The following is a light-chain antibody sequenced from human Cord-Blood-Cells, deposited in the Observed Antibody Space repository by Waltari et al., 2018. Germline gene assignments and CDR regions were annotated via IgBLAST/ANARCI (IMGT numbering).Light chain of an antibody. V-gene: IGKV1-5*01. CDR2: DAS. CDR1: QSISSW. Sequence: DIQMNQSPSTLSASVGDRVPITCRASQSISSWLAWYQQKPGKAPKLLIYDASSLESGVPSRFSGSGSGTEFTLTISSLQPDDFATYYCQQYNSYPWTFGQGTKVEIK. J-gene: IGKJ1*01. CDR3: QQYNSYPWT.